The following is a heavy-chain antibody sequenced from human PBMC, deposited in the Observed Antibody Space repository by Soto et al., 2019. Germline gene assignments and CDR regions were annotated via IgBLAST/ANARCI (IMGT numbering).Heavy chain of an antibody. CDR1: GFTFASYV. D-gene: IGHD4-17*01. Sequence: PSVKVSCKTSGFTFASYVMHWVRQASGQRLEWMGWINAGNGNTKYSQKFQGRVTITRDTSASTVYMELSSLRPEDTAVYYCARDPYDYGDHDDYFDYWGQGTLVTVSS. CDR2: INAGNGNT. J-gene: IGHJ4*02. CDR3: ARDPYDYGDHDDYFDY. V-gene: IGHV1-3*01.